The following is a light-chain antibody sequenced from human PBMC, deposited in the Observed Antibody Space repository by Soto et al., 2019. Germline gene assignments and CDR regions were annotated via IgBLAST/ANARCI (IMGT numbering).Light chain of an antibody. CDR2: EVS. V-gene: IGLV2-14*01. CDR1: SSDVGGYNY. J-gene: IGLJ1*01. Sequence: QSVLTQRASVSGSPGQSITISCTGTSSDVGGYNYVSWYQQHPGKAPKLMIYEVSNRPSGVSNRFSGSKSGNTASLTISGLQAEDEADYYCSSYTSSSTLDYVFGTGTKLTVL. CDR3: SSYTSSSTLDYV.